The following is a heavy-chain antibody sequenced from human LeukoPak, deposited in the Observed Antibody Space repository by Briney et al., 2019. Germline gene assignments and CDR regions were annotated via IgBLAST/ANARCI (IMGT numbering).Heavy chain of an antibody. V-gene: IGHV2-5*02. J-gene: IGHJ4*02. D-gene: IGHD5-24*01. CDR1: GFSLSTSGVA. CDR3: AHRRDGYNSLDY. Sequence: GSGPTLVKPTQTLTLTCTFSGFSLSTSGVAVGWIRQPPGKALEWLGLIYWDDDKRYSPSLKSALTITKDTSKNQVVLTMTNMDPVDTATYYCAHRRDGYNSLDYWGQGTLLTVSS. CDR2: IYWDDDK.